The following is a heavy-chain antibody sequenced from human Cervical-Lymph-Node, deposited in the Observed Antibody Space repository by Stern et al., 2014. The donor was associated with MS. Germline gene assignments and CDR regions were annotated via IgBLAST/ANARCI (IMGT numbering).Heavy chain of an antibody. V-gene: IGHV4-61*08. CDR2: IYAGGSS. Sequence: VQLQESCPGLVPPSDTLSLSCTVSGGSVNRDAFHWTWLRQPPGKGLEWSGYIYAGGSSSYNRSLKSRVSMSVDTSKNQFTLRLSSVTAADTAVYFCAKQVRDWGPGTLVTVSS. CDR1: GGSVNRDAFH. D-gene: IGHD6-13*01. CDR3: AKQVRD. J-gene: IGHJ4*02.